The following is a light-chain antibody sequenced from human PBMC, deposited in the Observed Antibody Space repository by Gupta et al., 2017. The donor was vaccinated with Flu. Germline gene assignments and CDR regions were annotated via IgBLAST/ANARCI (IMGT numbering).Light chain of an antibody. J-gene: IGKJ2*01. Sequence: DIQMTQPPSSLSASVGDRVVITCRASQAIDAYVNWYQQKPGQAPKLLIHAASNLQSGVPSRFSGCKSGTDLTLTLSGLQPEDSATYYCQQSFSAPFTFGQGTKLEI. CDR3: QQSFSAPFT. CDR2: AAS. CDR1: QAIDAY. V-gene: IGKV1-39*01.